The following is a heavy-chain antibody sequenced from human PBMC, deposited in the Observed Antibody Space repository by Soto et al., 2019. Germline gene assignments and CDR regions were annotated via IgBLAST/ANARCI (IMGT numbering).Heavy chain of an antibody. Sequence: EVQLVESGGGLVQPGESLRLSCAASGFTFDYYWMHWVRQVPRKGLVWVSRIHSDGTSKTYADSVKGRFTISRDNAKNTLDLQMNSLRADDTAVYYCARGDRGGFDLWGQGTVVTVSS. J-gene: IGHJ3*01. CDR3: ARGDRGGFDL. D-gene: IGHD3-16*01. CDR1: GFTFDYYW. CDR2: IHSDGTSK. V-gene: IGHV3-74*01.